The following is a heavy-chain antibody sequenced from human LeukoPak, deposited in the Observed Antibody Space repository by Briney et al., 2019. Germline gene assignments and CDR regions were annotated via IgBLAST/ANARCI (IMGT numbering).Heavy chain of an antibody. D-gene: IGHD1-26*01. CDR2: IYYSGST. Sequence: SETLSLTCAVDGGSFSGYYWRWLRQPPGKRLEWIGNIYYSGSTNYNPSLKSRVTISVDTSKNQFSLKLSSVTAADTAVYYCARDKVGATGYYHYYMDVWGKGTTVTVSS. CDR3: ARDKVGATGYYHYYMDV. J-gene: IGHJ6*03. V-gene: IGHV4-59*01. CDR1: GGSFSGYY.